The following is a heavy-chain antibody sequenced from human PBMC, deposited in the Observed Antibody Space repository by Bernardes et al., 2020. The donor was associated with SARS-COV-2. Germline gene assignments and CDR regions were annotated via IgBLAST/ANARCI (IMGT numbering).Heavy chain of an antibody. CDR1: GGSFSGYY. CDR3: ARLPCSSTSCYARQSGY. CDR2: INHSGST. D-gene: IGHD2-2*01. Sequence: SETLSLTCAVYGGSFSGYYWSWIRQPPGKGLEWIGEINHSGSTNYNPSLKSRVTISVDTSKNQFSLKLSSVTAADTAVYYCARLPCSSTSCYARQSGYWGQGTLVTVSS. V-gene: IGHV4-34*01. J-gene: IGHJ4*02.